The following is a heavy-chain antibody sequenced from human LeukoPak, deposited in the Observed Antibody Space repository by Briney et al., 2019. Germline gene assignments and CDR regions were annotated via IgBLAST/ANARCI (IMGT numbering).Heavy chain of an antibody. V-gene: IGHV3-11*06. CDR1: GFTFTDYY. CDR2: ISSSPSST. Sequence: PGGSLRLSCAASGFTFTDYYMSWIRQAPGRGLEWVSCISSSPSSTYYADSVKGRFTISRDNSKNTLYLQMNSLRAEDTAVYYCARDLTLTNPGGFDYWGQGTLVTVSS. D-gene: IGHD4-23*01. CDR3: ARDLTLTNPGGFDY. J-gene: IGHJ4*02.